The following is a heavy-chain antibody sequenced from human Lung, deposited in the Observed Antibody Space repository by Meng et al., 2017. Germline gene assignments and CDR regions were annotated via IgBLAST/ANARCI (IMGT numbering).Heavy chain of an antibody. CDR2: INTNTGNP. V-gene: IGHV7-4-1*02. CDR1: GYTFTSYA. Sequence: ASVKVSCKASGYTFTSYAMNWVRQAPGQGLEWMGWINTNTGNPTYAQGFTGRFVFSLDTSVSTAYLQISSLQADDTAVYYCEGGGFCSGGSCYLGNDAFDIWGQGTMVT. J-gene: IGHJ3*02. D-gene: IGHD2-15*01. CDR3: EGGGFCSGGSCYLGNDAFDI.